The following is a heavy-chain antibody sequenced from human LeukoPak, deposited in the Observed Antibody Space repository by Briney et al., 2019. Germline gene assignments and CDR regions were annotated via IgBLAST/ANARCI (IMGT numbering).Heavy chain of an antibody. Sequence: ASVKVSCKASGYTFTGYYMHWVRQAPGQGLEWMGWINPNSSGTNYAQKFQGRVTMTRDTSISTAYMELSRLRSDDTAVYYCARDQESEVLDAFDIWGQGTMVTVSS. J-gene: IGHJ3*02. CDR1: GYTFTGYY. V-gene: IGHV1-2*02. CDR3: ARDQESEVLDAFDI. D-gene: IGHD1-14*01. CDR2: INPNSSGT.